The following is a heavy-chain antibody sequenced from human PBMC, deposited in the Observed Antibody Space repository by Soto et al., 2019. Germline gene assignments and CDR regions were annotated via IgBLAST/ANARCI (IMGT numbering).Heavy chain of an antibody. Sequence: ASVKVSCKASGFTFTSSAVQWVRQARGQRLEWIGWIVVGSGNTNYAQKFQERVTITRDMSTSTAYMELSSLRSEDTAVYYCAANTYYDFWSGQPNWFDPWGQGTLVTVSS. CDR1: GFTFTSSA. J-gene: IGHJ5*02. CDR2: IVVGSGNT. D-gene: IGHD3-3*01. CDR3: AANTYYDFWSGQPNWFDP. V-gene: IGHV1-58*01.